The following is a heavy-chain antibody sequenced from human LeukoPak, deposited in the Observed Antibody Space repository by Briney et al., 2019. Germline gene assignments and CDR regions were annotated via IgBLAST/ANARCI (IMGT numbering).Heavy chain of an antibody. CDR1: GFTFSSYS. D-gene: IGHD6-19*01. V-gene: IGHV3-48*04. CDR2: ISSSSSTI. Sequence: PGGSLRLSCAAPGFTFSSYSMNWVRQAPGKGLEWVSYISSSSSTIYYADSVKGRFTISRDNAKNSLYLQMNSLRAEDTAVYYCARDLAIAVAGPIGYWGQGTLVTVSS. CDR3: ARDLAIAVAGPIGY. J-gene: IGHJ4*02.